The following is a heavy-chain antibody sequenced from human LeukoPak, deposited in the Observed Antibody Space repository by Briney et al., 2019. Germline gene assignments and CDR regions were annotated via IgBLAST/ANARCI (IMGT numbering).Heavy chain of an antibody. V-gene: IGHV1-2*02. J-gene: IGHJ6*03. CDR1: GYTLTAYY. CDR2: INPNTGGT. Sequence: ASVKVSCKASGYTLTAYYMHWVRQAPGQGLEWMGWINPNTGGTNYAQKFQGRVTMTWDTSISTAYMELRGLRSDDTAVFYCASSDGYNKAGYYYYMNVWGKGATVTVSS. CDR3: ASSDGYNKAGYYYYMNV. D-gene: IGHD5-24*01.